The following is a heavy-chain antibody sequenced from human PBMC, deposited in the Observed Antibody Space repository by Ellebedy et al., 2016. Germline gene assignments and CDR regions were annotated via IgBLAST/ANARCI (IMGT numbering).Heavy chain of an antibody. J-gene: IGHJ4*02. V-gene: IGHV3-33*08. CDR1: GFTFSSYG. Sequence: GGSLRLSCAASGFTFSSYGMHWVRQAPGKGLEWVAVIWYDGSNKYDADSVKGRFTIARDNSKNTLYLQMNSRRAEDTAVYYCARDKAPLTIVAGTLEYWGQGTLVTVSS. CDR3: ARDKAPLTIVAGTLEY. D-gene: IGHD6-19*01. CDR2: IWYDGSNK.